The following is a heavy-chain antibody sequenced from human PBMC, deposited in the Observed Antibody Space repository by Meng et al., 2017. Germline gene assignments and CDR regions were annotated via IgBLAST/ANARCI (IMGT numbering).Heavy chain of an antibody. CDR1: GYSFTSYW. Sequence: GESLKISCKGSGYSFTSYWIGWVRQMPGKGLEWMGIIYPGDSDTRYSPSFQGQVTISADKSISTAYLQWSSLKASDTAMYYCARQAYYYDSSGYYFGPPYDAFDIWGQGTMVTVSS. V-gene: IGHV5-51*01. CDR3: ARQAYYYDSSGYYFGPPYDAFDI. J-gene: IGHJ3*02. CDR2: IYPGDSDT. D-gene: IGHD3-22*01.